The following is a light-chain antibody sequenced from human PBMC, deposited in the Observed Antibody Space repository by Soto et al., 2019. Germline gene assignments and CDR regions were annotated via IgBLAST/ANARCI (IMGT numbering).Light chain of an antibody. Sequence: EVVLTQSRATLSVSAGGTVTLSCRASQSVRTNVSWYQQIPGQAPRLLVYGASTRATGVPARFTGSGSGIEFSLTISSLLSEDSALYYCQQYFNWPLTWTFGPGTKVQIK. CDR1: QSVRTN. J-gene: IGKJ1*01. V-gene: IGKV3-15*01. CDR3: QQYFNWPLTWT. CDR2: GAS.